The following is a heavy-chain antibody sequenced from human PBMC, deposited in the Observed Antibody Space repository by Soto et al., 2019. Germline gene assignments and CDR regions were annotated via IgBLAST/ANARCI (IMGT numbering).Heavy chain of an antibody. CDR1: GFTFSSYW. Sequence: GGSLRLSCAASGFTFSSYWMSWVRQAPGKGLAWVADIKQDGTEKYYVDSVKGRFTISRDNAKNSLYLQMNSLRAEDTAAYYCARDKYYDFWIGYSNYYFDYWGQGALVTSPQ. J-gene: IGHJ4*02. V-gene: IGHV3-7*03. D-gene: IGHD3-3*01. CDR3: ARDKYYDFWIGYSNYYFDY. CDR2: IKQDGTEK.